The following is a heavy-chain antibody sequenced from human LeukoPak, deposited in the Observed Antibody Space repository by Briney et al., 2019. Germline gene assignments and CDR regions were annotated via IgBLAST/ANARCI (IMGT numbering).Heavy chain of an antibody. CDR3: VRGAGSCSSTSCSLGY. Sequence: ASVKVSCKASGYTFTSYDINWALQATGQGLEWMGWMNPNSGNTGYAQRLQGRVTITRNTSISTAYMELSSLRSEDTAVYYCVRGAGSCSSTSCSLGYWGQGTLVTVSS. CDR1: GYTFTSYD. D-gene: IGHD2-2*01. CDR2: MNPNSGNT. V-gene: IGHV1-8*03. J-gene: IGHJ4*02.